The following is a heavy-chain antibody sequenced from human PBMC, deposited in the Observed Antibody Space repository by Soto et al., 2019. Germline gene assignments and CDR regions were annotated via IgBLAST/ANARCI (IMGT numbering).Heavy chain of an antibody. CDR1: GYTFTSYG. Sequence: ASVKVSCKASGYTFTSYGISWVRQAPGQGLEWMGWISAYNGNTNYAQKLQGRVTMTTDTSTSTAYMELRSLRSDDTAVYYCATARRARRWGVIEKLAYYGMDVWGQGPTVTVSS. CDR2: ISAYNGNT. V-gene: IGHV1-18*04. J-gene: IGHJ6*02. CDR3: ATARRARRWGVIEKLAYYGMDV. D-gene: IGHD3-10*01.